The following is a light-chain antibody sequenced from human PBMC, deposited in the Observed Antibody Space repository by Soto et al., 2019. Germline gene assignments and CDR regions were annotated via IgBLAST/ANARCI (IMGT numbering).Light chain of an antibody. J-gene: IGLJ2*01. CDR3: SSYADSGNLAL. CDR2: EVS. V-gene: IGLV2-8*01. CDR1: SSGVGGYTF. Sequence: QSALTQPPSASESPGQSVTISCTGASSGVGGYTFVSWYQQFPGRAPKLLLYEVSKRPSGVPDRFSGSNSGNTAYLTVSGLQPDDEADYYCSSYADSGNLALFGGGTKVTVL.